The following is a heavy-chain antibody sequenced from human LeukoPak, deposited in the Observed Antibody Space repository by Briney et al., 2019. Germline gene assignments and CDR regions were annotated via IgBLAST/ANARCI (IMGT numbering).Heavy chain of an antibody. D-gene: IGHD2/OR15-2a*01. CDR2: IYYSGST. J-gene: IGHJ3*02. CDR1: GGSISSSSYY. Sequence: ASETLSLTCTVSGGSISSSSYYWGWIRQPPGKGLEWIGSIYYSGSTYYNPSLKSRVTISVDTSKNQFSLKLSSVTAADTAVHFCARDSHAYFDAFDIWGQGTMVTVSS. V-gene: IGHV4-39*07. CDR3: ARDSHAYFDAFDI.